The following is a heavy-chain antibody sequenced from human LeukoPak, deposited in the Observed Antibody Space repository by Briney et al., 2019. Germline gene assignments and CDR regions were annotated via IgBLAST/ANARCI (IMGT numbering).Heavy chain of an antibody. CDR2: ISYDGSNK. J-gene: IGHJ4*02. CDR1: GXTXXXXA. V-gene: IGHV3-30-3*02. CDR3: AKLVAVAGIDDY. Sequence: GXTXXXXAMXWXXXAPGKGLEWVAVISYDGSNKYYADSVKGRFTISRDNSKNTLYLQMNSLRAEDTAVYYCAKLVAVAGIDDYWGQGTLVTVSS. D-gene: IGHD6-19*01.